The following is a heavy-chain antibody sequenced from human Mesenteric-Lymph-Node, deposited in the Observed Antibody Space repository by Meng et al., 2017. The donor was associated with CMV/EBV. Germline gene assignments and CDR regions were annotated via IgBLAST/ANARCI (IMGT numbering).Heavy chain of an antibody. CDR2: INPNTGGT. CDR3: ATGRVGDFDY. D-gene: IGHD1-14*01. CDR1: GYTFTGYY. Sequence: ASVKVSCKASGYTFTGYYMHWVRQVPGQGLEWVGWINPNTGGTNYAQNFQGRVTMTLDTSITTAYMELSWLRSDDTAVYYCATGRVGDFDYWGQGTLVTVSS. J-gene: IGHJ4*02. V-gene: IGHV1-2*02.